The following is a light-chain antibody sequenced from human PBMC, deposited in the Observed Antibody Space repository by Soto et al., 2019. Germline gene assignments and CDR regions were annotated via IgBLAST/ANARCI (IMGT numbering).Light chain of an antibody. CDR3: SSYTSSTTL. V-gene: IGLV2-14*03. Sequence: QSALTPPAPVFGSPGPSVTVFWTGTSRDVGDYNLVSWYQQHPGKDPKLINYDVSSRPSGVSNRFPGSKSGNTASLTISGLQAEDEADYYCSSYTSSTTLFGGGTKLTVL. J-gene: IGLJ2*01. CDR1: SRDVGDYNL. CDR2: DVS.